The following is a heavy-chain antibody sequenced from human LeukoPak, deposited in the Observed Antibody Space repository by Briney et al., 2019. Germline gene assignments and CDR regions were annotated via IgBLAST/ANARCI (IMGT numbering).Heavy chain of an antibody. CDR2: IKSKGNGGTI. CDR1: GFTFSNAW. CDR3: AADVPESRGYRFDY. V-gene: IGHV3-15*01. J-gene: IGHJ4*02. D-gene: IGHD3-22*01. Sequence: TGGSLRLSCAASGFTFSNAWMTWVRQAPGSGLEWVAHIKSKGNGGTIEYAAPVKGRFTITRDDSRNTLSLQMNSLKSEDTAVYYCAADVPESRGYRFDYWGQGTLVSVSS.